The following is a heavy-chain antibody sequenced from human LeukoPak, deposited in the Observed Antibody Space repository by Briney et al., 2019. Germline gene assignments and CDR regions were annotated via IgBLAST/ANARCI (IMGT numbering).Heavy chain of an antibody. V-gene: IGHV3-15*01. J-gene: IGHJ4*02. CDR3: TTDRDYGDYPEYYFDY. Sequence: GGSLRLSCAASRFTFSNAWMSWVRQAPGKGLEWVGHIKSKTDGGTTDYAAPVKGRFTISRDDSKNTLYLQMNNLKTEDTAVYYCTTDRDYGDYPEYYFDYWGQGTLVTVSS. CDR2: IKSKTDGGTT. D-gene: IGHD4-17*01. CDR1: RFTFSNAW.